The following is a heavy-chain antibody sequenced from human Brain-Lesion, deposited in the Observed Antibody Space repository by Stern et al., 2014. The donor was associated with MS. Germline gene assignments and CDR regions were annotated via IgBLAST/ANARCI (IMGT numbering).Heavy chain of an antibody. V-gene: IGHV5-51*03. J-gene: IGHJ4*02. Sequence: EVQLVQSGAEVKKPGESLKISCEASGYLFDDYWIGWVRQMSGRGLELVAIIFPRDSNTRYSPSVQGQVTISADKSIRPAYLQWRTLKASAPAMYYCARSPATPSGYDRFDYWGQGALVTVSS. D-gene: IGHD5-12*01. CDR3: ARSPATPSGYDRFDY. CDR2: IFPRDSNT. CDR1: GYLFDDYW.